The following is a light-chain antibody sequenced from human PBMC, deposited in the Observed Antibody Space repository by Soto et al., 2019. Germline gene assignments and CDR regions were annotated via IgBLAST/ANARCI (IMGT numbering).Light chain of an antibody. CDR2: GAS. CDR1: QSVNNN. J-gene: IGKJ1*01. V-gene: IGKV3-15*01. CDR3: QQYNSYSK. Sequence: ETLMTQSPATLSVSPGERATLSCRASQSVNNNLAWYQQKLGQAPRVLIYGASTRATGIPARFTGSGSGTDFTLTISSLEPEDFAVYYCQQYNSYSKFGQGTKVDSK.